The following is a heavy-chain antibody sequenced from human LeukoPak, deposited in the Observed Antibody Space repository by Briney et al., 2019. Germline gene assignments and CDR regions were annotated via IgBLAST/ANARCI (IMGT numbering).Heavy chain of an antibody. Sequence: PGGSLRLSCAASGFIVSNIYMSWVRQAPGKGLEWISVIYHGESTCYVDSVKGRFTISRDNSKNMLFLQRNSLRAEDTAVYYCVASTYSQRNYFDVWGQGTLVTVSS. J-gene: IGHJ4*02. D-gene: IGHD6-19*01. CDR3: VASTYSQRNYFDV. V-gene: IGHV3-53*01. CDR1: GFIVSNIY. CDR2: IYHGEST.